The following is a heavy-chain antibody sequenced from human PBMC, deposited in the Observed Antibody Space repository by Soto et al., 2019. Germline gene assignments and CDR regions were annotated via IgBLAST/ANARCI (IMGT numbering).Heavy chain of an antibody. CDR3: ARKLYYYDSSDYGWLDP. CDR1: GITFGTSW. CDR2: IRQNGSDT. D-gene: IGHD3-22*01. J-gene: IGHJ5*02. V-gene: IGHV3-7*01. Sequence: PGGSLRLSCAASGITFGTSWMSWVRQAPGKGPEWVAHIRQNGSDTYYVDSVKGRFTVSRDNAKNSLYLQMNSLRAEDTAVYYCARKLYYYDSSDYGWLDPWGQGTQVTVSS.